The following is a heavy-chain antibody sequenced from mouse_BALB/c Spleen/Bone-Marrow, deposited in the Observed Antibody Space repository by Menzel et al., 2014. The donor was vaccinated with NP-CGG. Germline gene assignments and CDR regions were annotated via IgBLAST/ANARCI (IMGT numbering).Heavy chain of an antibody. CDR2: INPSTGYT. CDR1: GYTFTSYW. D-gene: IGHD2-1*01. CDR3: ARYGNYGDYFDY. J-gene: IGHJ2*01. Sequence: VQLQQSGAELAKPGASVKMSCKASGYTFTSYWMHWVKQRPGQGLEWIGYINPSTGYTEYNQKFKDKATLTADKSSSTAYMQLGSLTSEDSAVYYCARYGNYGDYFDYWGQGTTLTVSS. V-gene: IGHV1-7*01.